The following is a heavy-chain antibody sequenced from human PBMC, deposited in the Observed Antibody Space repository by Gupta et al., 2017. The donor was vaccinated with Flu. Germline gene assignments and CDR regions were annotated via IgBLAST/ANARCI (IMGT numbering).Heavy chain of an antibody. D-gene: IGHD3-16*02. CDR1: TSYA. J-gene: IGHJ4*02. CDR3: ALLTFGGVVVHFDY. Sequence: TSYAITWVRQAPGQGLEWMGGIIANIGRENYAQKFQGRVTITADKSTSTAYMELTSLRSDDTAVYYCALLTFGGVVVHFDYWGQGTLVTVSS. CDR2: IIANIGRE. V-gene: IGHV1-69*06.